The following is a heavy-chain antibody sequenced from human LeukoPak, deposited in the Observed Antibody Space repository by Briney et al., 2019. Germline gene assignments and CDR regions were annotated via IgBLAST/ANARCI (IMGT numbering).Heavy chain of an antibody. V-gene: IGHV3-72*01. D-gene: IGHD3-22*01. CDR1: GFTFSDYY. CDR2: SRNKANGYTT. Sequence: GGSLRLSCATSGFTFSDYYIDWVRQAPGKGLEWVGRSRNKANGYTTTHAASVKGRFTISRDDSKNSVYLQMNSLKTEDTAVYYCARVGYYDSSGFSTDAFDFWGQGTLVTVSS. CDR3: ARVGYYDSSGFSTDAFDF. J-gene: IGHJ3*01.